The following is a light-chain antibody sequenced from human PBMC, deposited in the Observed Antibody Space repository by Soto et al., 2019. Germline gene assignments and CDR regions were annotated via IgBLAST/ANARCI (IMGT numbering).Light chain of an antibody. J-gene: IGLJ1*01. CDR1: SSNIGAGYD. V-gene: IGLV1-40*01. Sequence: QSVLTQPLSVSGAPGQRVTISCTGSSSNIGAGYDVHWYQQLPGTAPKLLIYGNSNRPSGVPDRFSGSKSGTSASLAITGLQDEDEADYYCQSYDSSLSGYVFGTGTKLTVL. CDR3: QSYDSSLSGYV. CDR2: GNS.